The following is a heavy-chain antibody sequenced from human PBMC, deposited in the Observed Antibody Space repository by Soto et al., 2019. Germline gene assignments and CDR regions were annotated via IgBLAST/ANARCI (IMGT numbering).Heavy chain of an antibody. D-gene: IGHD3-9*01. V-gene: IGHV3-23*01. Sequence: GGSLRLSCAASGFSFRNYAMSWVRQAPGKGLEWISTLTGSCSNTYYADSVKGRFAISRDNSRNTLYLQMHSLTAEDTAVYYCANGRATYGLLTHDYWGQGTLVTVSS. CDR2: LTGSCSNT. CDR3: ANGRATYGLLTHDY. CDR1: GFSFRNYA. J-gene: IGHJ4*02.